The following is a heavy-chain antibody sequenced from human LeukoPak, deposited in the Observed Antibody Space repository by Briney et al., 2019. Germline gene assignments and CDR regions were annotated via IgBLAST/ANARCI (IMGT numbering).Heavy chain of an antibody. D-gene: IGHD5-12*01. Sequence: GGSLRLSCAASGLTFSNYNMHWVRQAPGKAREWVSFINSVSSAMYYGHSVKGRFIIPRDNAKNSLYLQMNSLRAEHSAVYYCAQSEYDYRYLFDNWGQGTLVTVSS. CDR1: GLTFSNYN. CDR2: INSVSSAM. J-gene: IGHJ4*02. CDR3: AQSEYDYRYLFDN. V-gene: IGHV3-48*01.